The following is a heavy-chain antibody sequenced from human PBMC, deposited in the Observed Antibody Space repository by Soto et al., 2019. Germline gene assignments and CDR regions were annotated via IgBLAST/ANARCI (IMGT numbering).Heavy chain of an antibody. J-gene: IGHJ4*02. D-gene: IGHD5-18*01. CDR2: IYPGDSDT. Sequence: RGESLKISGKGSGYSLTSYSIVLVRQLPGKGLEWMGIIYPGDSDTRYSPSFQGQVTISADKSINTAYLQWSSLKASDTAMYYCARREDTAVALDYWGQGTPVNVSS. CDR3: ARREDTAVALDY. V-gene: IGHV5-51*01. CDR1: GYSLTSYS.